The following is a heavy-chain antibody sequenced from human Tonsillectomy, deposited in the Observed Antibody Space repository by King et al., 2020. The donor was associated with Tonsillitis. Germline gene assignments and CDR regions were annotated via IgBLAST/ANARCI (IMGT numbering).Heavy chain of an antibody. CDR3: ARSCYDFTYYSMVV. V-gene: IGHV3-23*04. D-gene: IGHD3-3*01. CDR2: ITNSGAYT. CDR1: GFTFTNYA. J-gene: IGHJ6*02. Sequence: VQLVESGGGLVQPGGSLRLSCAACGFTFTNYAMIWVRQAPGEGLEGVTAITNSGAYTYYADSVKGRFTISRDDSKNTLYLKMNSLRAEDTAVYYCARSCYDFTYYSMVVWGRGPTLTVS.